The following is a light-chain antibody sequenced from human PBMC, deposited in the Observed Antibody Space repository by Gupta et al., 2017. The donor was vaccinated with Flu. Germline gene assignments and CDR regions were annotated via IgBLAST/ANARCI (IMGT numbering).Light chain of an antibody. Sequence: QSVLTQPPSVSGAPGQRVTISCAGPRYNIGAGFDVHWYHQLPGTAPKLLIFANSNRPSGVPDRFSGSKSGTSASLDITGLQAEDEGNYYCQAYDNSLGGSVIFGGGTKLTVL. CDR1: RYNIGAGFD. V-gene: IGLV1-40*01. CDR3: QAYDNSLGGSVI. J-gene: IGLJ2*01. CDR2: ANS.